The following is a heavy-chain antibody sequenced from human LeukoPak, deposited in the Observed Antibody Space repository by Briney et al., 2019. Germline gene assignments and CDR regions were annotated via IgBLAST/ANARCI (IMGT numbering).Heavy chain of an antibody. J-gene: IGHJ4*02. V-gene: IGHV4-59*01. CDR2: FYYTGST. CDR1: GVSIDSYH. Sequence: PSETLSLTCSVSGVSIDSYHWSWIRQPPGKGLEWIGYFYYTGSTNYSPSFEGRVTISDDTSKNQISLRLTSVTAADTAVYYCAGRTAATTRPFDYWGQGTLVTVSS. CDR3: AGRTAATTRPFDY. D-gene: IGHD2-21*02.